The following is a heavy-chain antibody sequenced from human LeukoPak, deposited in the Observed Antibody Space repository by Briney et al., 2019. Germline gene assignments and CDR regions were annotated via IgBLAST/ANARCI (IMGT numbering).Heavy chain of an antibody. CDR1: GFTFSTYS. J-gene: IGHJ4*02. CDR3: AKRGVVIRVILVGFHKEAYYFDS. Sequence: GSLRLSCAASGFTFSTYSMNWVRQAPGKGLEWVSSISSSSAYIYYADSVKGRFTISRDNAKNSLYLQMNSLRAEDTAVYFCAKRGVVIRVILVGFHKEAYYFDSWGQGALVIVSS. CDR2: ISSSSAYI. V-gene: IGHV3-21*04. D-gene: IGHD3-22*01.